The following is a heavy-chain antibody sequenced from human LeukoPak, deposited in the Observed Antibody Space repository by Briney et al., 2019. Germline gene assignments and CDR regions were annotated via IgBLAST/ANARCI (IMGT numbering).Heavy chain of an antibody. V-gene: IGHV3-15*01. CDR2: IKRIIDGGTT. CDR1: GFTFSNTW. CDR3: ATQGGSGDLRY. J-gene: IGHJ4*02. D-gene: IGHD4-17*01. Sequence: GGSLRLSCAASGFTFSNTWTNWVRQAPGKGLEWVGRIKRIIDGGTTDYAAPVKGRFTVSRDDSINTLYLQMSSLKTEDTAVYYCATQGGSGDLRYWGQGTLVTVSS.